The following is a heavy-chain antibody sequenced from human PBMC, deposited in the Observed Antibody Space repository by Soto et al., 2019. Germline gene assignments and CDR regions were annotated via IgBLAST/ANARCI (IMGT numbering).Heavy chain of an antibody. CDR1: GFTFSTHW. CDR2: INIDGTNT. J-gene: IGHJ4*02. D-gene: IGHD1-7*01. CDR3: LRVEGEL. V-gene: IGHV3-74*01. Sequence: PGGSLRLSCAASGFTFSTHWMHWVRQAPGKGLEWISRINIDGTNTGYADSVKGRFTTSXXXAXXTXXLEXGXLRVDDTAVYYCLRVEGELWGQGCLVTVCS.